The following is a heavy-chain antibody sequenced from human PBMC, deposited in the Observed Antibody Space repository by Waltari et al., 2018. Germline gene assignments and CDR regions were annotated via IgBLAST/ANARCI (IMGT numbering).Heavy chain of an antibody. CDR2: IYTSGST. J-gene: IGHJ5*02. Sequence: QVQLQESGPGLVKPSETLSLTCTVSGGSLSSYYWSWIRQPPGKGLEWIGYIYTSGSTNYNPSLKSRVTISVDTSKNQFSLKLSSVTAADTAVYYCARSYYDYVWGTQPNWFDPWGQGTLVTVSS. CDR1: GGSLSSYY. CDR3: ARSYYDYVWGTQPNWFDP. D-gene: IGHD3-16*01. V-gene: IGHV4-4*09.